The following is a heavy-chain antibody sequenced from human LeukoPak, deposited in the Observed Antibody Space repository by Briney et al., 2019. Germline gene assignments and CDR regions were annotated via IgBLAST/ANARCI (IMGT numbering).Heavy chain of an antibody. CDR3: AGDSGGVIDY. V-gene: IGHV4-39*07. J-gene: IGHJ4*02. CDR1: GGSISSSSYY. Sequence: SETLSLTCTVPGGSISSSSYYWGWIRQPPGKGLEWIGRIYTSGSTNYNPSLKSRVTMSVDTSKNQFSLKLSSVTAADTAVYYCAGDSGGVIDYWGQGTLVTVSS. CDR2: IYTSGST. D-gene: IGHD3-16*01.